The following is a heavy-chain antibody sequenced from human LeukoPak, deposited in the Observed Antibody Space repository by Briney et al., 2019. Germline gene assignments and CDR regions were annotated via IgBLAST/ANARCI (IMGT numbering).Heavy chain of an antibody. J-gene: IGHJ3*02. V-gene: IGHV1-18*01. D-gene: IGHD2-15*01. CDR3: ASPYCSGGTCYAHDAFDI. Sequence: ASVKVSCKASGYTFTNYGISWVRQAPGQGVEWMGWISGFNGNTNYAQKLQGRVTMTTDTSTSTAYMELRSLRSDDTAVYYCASPYCSGGTCYAHDAFDIWGQGTMVTVSS. CDR1: GYTFTNYG. CDR2: ISGFNGNT.